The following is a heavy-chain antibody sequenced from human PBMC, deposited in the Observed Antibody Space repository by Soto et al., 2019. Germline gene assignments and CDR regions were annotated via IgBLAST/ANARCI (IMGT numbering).Heavy chain of an antibody. J-gene: IGHJ6*02. CDR2: IGSGGTT. V-gene: IGHV3-23*01. D-gene: IGHD2-15*01. CDR1: GLSFSSNA. Sequence: EVQLLESGGGVVQPGGSLRLSCAASGLSFSSNAMTWVRQAPGQGLECVSTIGSGGTTYYADSVKGRFTISRDNSKNTQSLQMNSLRVEDTGVYYCAKLGFCSGGTCHLDYYNGVDVWGQGTTVTVSS. CDR3: AKLGFCSGGTCHLDYYNGVDV.